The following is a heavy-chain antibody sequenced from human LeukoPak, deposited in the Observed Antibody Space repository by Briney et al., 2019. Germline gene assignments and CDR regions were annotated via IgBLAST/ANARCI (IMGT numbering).Heavy chain of an antibody. V-gene: IGHV1-24*01. Sequence: ASVKVSCKVSGYTLTELSMHWVRQAPGKGLEWMGGFDPEDGETIYAQKFQGRVTMTEDTSTDTAYMELSSLRSEDTAVYYCATDKYCSSTSCFHIWGQGTMVTVSS. CDR1: GYTLTELS. CDR2: FDPEDGET. CDR3: ATDKYCSSTSCFHI. D-gene: IGHD2-2*01. J-gene: IGHJ3*02.